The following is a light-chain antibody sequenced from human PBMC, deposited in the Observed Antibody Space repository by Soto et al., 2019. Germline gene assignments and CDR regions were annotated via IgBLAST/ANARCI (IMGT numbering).Light chain of an antibody. J-gene: IGLJ1*01. CDR1: SSDVGGYNY. CDR3: CSYTGNYAYV. Sequence: QSVLTQPRSVSGSPGQSVTISCTGTSSDVGGYNYVSWYQQLPGKAPKLMIYDVRKRPSGVPDRFSGSKSGNTASLTISGLQAEDEADYYCCSYTGNYAYVFXSGTNVTVL. V-gene: IGLV2-11*01. CDR2: DVR.